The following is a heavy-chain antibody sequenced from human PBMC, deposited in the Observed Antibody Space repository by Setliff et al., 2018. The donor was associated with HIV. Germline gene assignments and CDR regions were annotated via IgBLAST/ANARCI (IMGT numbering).Heavy chain of an antibody. V-gene: IGHV1-18*01. D-gene: IGHD2-8*01. CDR3: VRLTADRTNYYYYMDV. CDR2: IGSNNGNR. J-gene: IGHJ6*03. CDR1: GYSLSTYA. Sequence: EASVKVSCKASGYSLSTYAISWVRQAPGQGLEWMGWIGSNNGNRNFAQKFRGRVTMTTDISTNTAYMEVRSLSFDDTAVYYCVRLTADRTNYYYYMDVWGKGTTVTVSS.